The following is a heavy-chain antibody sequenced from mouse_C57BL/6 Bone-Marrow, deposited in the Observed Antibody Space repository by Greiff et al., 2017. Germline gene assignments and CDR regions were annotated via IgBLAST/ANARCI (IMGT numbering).Heavy chain of an antibody. Sequence: QVQLQQPGAELVRPGTSVKLSCKASGYTFTSYWMHWVKQRPGQGLEWIGVIDPSDSYTNYNQKFKGKATLTVDTSSSTAYMQLSGLTSEDSAVYYCARSGYYGSSFFDYWGQGTTLTVSS. J-gene: IGHJ2*01. D-gene: IGHD1-1*01. CDR2: IDPSDSYT. CDR1: GYTFTSYW. CDR3: ARSGYYGSSFFDY. V-gene: IGHV1-59*01.